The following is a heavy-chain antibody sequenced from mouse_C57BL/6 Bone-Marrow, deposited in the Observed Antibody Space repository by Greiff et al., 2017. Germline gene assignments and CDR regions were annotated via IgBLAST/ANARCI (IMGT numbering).Heavy chain of an antibody. CDR2: INPNNGGT. CDR3: ARDYGSSYVGWYFDV. V-gene: IGHV1-18*01. Sequence: EVKLMESGPELVKPGASVKIPCKASGYTFTDYNMDWVKQSHGKSLEWIGDINPNNGGTIYNQKFKGKATLTVDKSSSTAYLELRSLTSEDTAVYACARDYGSSYVGWYFDVWGTGTTVTVSS. J-gene: IGHJ1*03. D-gene: IGHD1-1*01. CDR1: GYTFTDYN.